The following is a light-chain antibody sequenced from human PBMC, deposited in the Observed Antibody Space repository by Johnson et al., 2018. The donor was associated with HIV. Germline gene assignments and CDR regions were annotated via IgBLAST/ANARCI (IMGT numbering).Light chain of an antibody. CDR2: DNN. CDR3: GSWDSSLSVYV. CDR1: SSNIGNNY. V-gene: IGLV1-51*01. J-gene: IGLJ1*01. Sequence: QSVLTQPPSVSAAPGQKVTISCSGSSSNIGNNYVSWYQQLPGTAPRLLIYDNNRRPSGIPDRFSCSKSGTSGTLGITGLQTGDEADYYCGSWDSSLSVYVFGTGTKVTVL.